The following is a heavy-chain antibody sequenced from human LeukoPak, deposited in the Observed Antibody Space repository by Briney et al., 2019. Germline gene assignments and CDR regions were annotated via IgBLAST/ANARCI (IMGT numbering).Heavy chain of an antibody. CDR3: TRPEWLVFFGDPGTKNDAFDI. V-gene: IGHV3-49*04. D-gene: IGHD3-3*01. CDR2: IRSKAYGGTT. J-gene: IGHJ3*02. Sequence: GRSLRLSCTASGFTFGDYAMSWVRQAPGKGLEWVGFIRSKAYGGTTEYAASVKGRFTISRDGSKSIAYLQMNSLKTEDTAVYYCTRPEWLVFFGDPGTKNDAFDIWGQGTMVTVSS. CDR1: GFTFGDYA.